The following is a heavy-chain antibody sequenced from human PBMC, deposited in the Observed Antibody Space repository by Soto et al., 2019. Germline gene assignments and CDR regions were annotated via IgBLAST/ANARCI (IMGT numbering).Heavy chain of an antibody. Sequence: SETLSLTCAVSGGSISSGGYSWSWIRQPPGKGLEWIGYIYHSGSTYYNPSLKSRVTISVDRSKNQSSLKLSSVTAADTAVYYCAREVFSGGKSAGWFDPWGQGTLVTVYS. CDR3: AREVFSGGKSAGWFDP. V-gene: IGHV4-30-2*01. D-gene: IGHD2-15*01. CDR1: GGSISSGGYS. CDR2: IYHSGST. J-gene: IGHJ5*02.